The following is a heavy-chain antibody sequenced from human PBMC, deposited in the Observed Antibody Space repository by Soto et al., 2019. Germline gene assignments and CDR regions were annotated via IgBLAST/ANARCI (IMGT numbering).Heavy chain of an antibody. D-gene: IGHD4-17*01. V-gene: IGHV3-30*18. J-gene: IGHJ6*02. Sequence: VAVISYDGSNKYYADSVKGRFTISRDNSKNTLYLQMNSLRAEDTAVYYCAKDYGGNSGGMDVWGQGTTVTVSS. CDR3: AKDYGGNSGGMDV. CDR2: ISYDGSNK.